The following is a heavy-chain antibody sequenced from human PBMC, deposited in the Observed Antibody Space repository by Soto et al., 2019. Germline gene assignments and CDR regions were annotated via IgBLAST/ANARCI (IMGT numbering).Heavy chain of an antibody. CDR1: GFTFSSYA. CDR2: ISSGGVTT. Sequence: GGSLRLSCAASGFTFSSYAMRRVRQSPGKGLEWVSAISSGGVTTYYADSVKGRFTISRDNSKSTLYLQMNSLRVEDTAVYYCARVGGYDRYYFDYWGQGILVTVSS. D-gene: IGHD3-10*01. V-gene: IGHV3-23*01. CDR3: ARVGGYDRYYFDY. J-gene: IGHJ4*02.